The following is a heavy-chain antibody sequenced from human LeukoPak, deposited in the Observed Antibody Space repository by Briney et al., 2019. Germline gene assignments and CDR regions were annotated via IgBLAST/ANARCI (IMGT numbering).Heavy chain of an antibody. CDR2: LHTSGGP. Sequence: SETLSLTCSVSGGSISLWQWNWIRQVAGKGLEWIGRLHTSGGPKYNPSLKGRVTMSLDTSKNQFFLKVSSVTAADTAVYFCATGGGPFDYWGQGILVTVSS. CDR1: GGSISLWQ. V-gene: IGHV4-4*07. CDR3: ATGGGPFDY. J-gene: IGHJ4*02. D-gene: IGHD3-16*01.